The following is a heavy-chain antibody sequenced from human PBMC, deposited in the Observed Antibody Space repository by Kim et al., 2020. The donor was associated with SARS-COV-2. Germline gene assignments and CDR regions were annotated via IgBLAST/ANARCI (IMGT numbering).Heavy chain of an antibody. CDR2: ISSSSSTI. J-gene: IGHJ6*02. D-gene: IGHD3-16*02. CDR1: GFTFSSYS. Sequence: GGSLRLSCAASGFTFSSYSMNWVRQAPGKGLEWVSYISSSSSTIYYADSVKGRFTISRDNAKNSLYLQMNSLRAEDTAVYYCASSRTYGIVKAVTVLGYYYGMDVWGQGTTVTVSS. CDR3: ASSRTYGIVKAVTVLGYYYGMDV. V-gene: IGHV3-48*04.